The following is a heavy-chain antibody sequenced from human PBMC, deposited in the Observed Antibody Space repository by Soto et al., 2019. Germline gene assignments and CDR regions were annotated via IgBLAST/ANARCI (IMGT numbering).Heavy chain of an antibody. D-gene: IGHD3-9*01. J-gene: IGHJ4*02. V-gene: IGHV3-30*03. CDR1: GFTFSSYG. CDR2: ISYDGSNK. CDR3: ASQKLRYFAFDY. Sequence: PGGSLRLSCAASGFTFSSYGMHWVRQAPGKGLEWVAVISYDGSNKYYADSVKGRFTISRDNSKNTLYLQMNSLRAEDTAVYYCASQKLRYFAFDYWGQGTLVTVSS.